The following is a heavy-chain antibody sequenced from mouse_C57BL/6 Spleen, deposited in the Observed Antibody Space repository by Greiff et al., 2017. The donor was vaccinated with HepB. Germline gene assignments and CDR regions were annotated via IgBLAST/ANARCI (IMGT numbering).Heavy chain of an antibody. Sequence: QVQLQQSGAELVRPGTSVKMSCKASGYTFTNYWIGWAKQRPGHGLEWIGDIYPGGGYTNYNEKFKGKATLTADKSSSTAYMQFSSLTSEDSAIYYCERREGIGDRNWYFDVWGTGTTVTVSS. CDR3: ERREGIGDRNWYFDV. J-gene: IGHJ1*03. CDR1: GYTFTNYW. V-gene: IGHV1-63*01. CDR2: IYPGGGYT.